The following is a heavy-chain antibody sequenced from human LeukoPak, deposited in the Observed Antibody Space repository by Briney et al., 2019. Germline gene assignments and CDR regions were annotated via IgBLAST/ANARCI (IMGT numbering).Heavy chain of an antibody. J-gene: IGHJ4*02. CDR1: GFTFSNYN. CDR3: ARDLRL. V-gene: IGHV3-21*01. Sequence: GGSLRLSCAASGFTFSNYNMNWVRQAPGKGLGWVSSITSGSNYIYYAGSVKGRFTISGDNAKNSLYLQMNSLRADDAAVYYCARDLRLWGQGTLVTVSS. CDR2: ITSGSNYI.